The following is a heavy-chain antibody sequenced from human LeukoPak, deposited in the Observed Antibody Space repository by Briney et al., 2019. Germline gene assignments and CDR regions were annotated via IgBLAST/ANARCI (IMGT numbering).Heavy chain of an antibody. J-gene: IGHJ4*02. CDR2: IKQDGREK. D-gene: IGHD4-17*01. Sequence: GGSLTLSCAASGFTFSSYWMRWVRQAPGKGLEGVANIKQDGREKYYVSTVKGRFTISIDNAKNTLYLQMNSLRAEDTAVYYCARVEGDYGNSRRYWGQGTLVTVSS. V-gene: IGHV3-7*01. CDR1: GFTFSSYW. CDR3: ARVEGDYGNSRRY.